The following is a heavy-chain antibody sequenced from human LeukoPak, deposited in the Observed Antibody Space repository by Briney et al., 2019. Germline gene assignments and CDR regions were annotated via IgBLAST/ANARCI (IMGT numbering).Heavy chain of an antibody. CDR2: ISPGDSDT. CDR3: ASPGGYETYAFDI. D-gene: IGHD5-12*01. V-gene: IGHV5-51*01. CDR1: GYSFTSYW. Sequence: GESLKISCNGSGYSFTSYWIGWVRPMRGKGLGWRGIISPGDSDTRYSPSFQGQATISADKSISTAYLQWSSLKASDTAMYYCASPGGYETYAFDIWGQGTMVTVSS. J-gene: IGHJ3*02.